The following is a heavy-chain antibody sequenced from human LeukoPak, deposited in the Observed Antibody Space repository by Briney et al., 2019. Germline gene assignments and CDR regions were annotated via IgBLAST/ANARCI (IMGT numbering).Heavy chain of an antibody. J-gene: IGHJ5*02. CDR3: AKDRGSSIYDGFTWFDP. V-gene: IGHV3-9*01. CDR2: IGWNGGGI. Sequence: GRSLRLSCAASGFSFDDYAMHWVRQAPGKGLEWVSGIGWNGGGIVYADSVKGRFTISRDNSNNTQFLQMNNLRTEDSAVYYCAKDRGSSIYDGFTWFDPWGQGTLVTVSS. D-gene: IGHD6-13*01. CDR1: GFSFDDYA.